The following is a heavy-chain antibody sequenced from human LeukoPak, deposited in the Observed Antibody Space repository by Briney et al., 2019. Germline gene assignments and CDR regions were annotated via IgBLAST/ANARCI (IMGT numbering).Heavy chain of an antibody. V-gene: IGHV3-48*04. CDR3: AREDYYDSSAPTDY. Sequence: GGSLRLSCAASGFTFSSYAMSWVRQAPGKGLEWVSYISSSGSTIYYADSVKGRFTISRDNAKNSLYLQMNSLRAEDTAVYYCAREDYYDSSAPTDYWGQGTLVTVSS. J-gene: IGHJ4*02. CDR2: ISSSGSTI. CDR1: GFTFSSYA. D-gene: IGHD3-22*01.